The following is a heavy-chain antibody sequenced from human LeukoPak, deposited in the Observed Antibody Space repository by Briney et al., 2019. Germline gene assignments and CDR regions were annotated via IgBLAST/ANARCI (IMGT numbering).Heavy chain of an antibody. J-gene: IGHJ4*02. D-gene: IGHD6-6*01. CDR1: GGSISSSSYY. Sequence: TSETLSLTCTVSGGSISSSSYYWGWIRQPPGKGLQWIGSISYSGSTYYNPSLKSRVTISVDTSKNQFSLKLSSATAADTAVYYCARGVGIAARPITRLSGRVSDPPSKYYFDYWGQGTLVTVSS. CDR2: ISYSGST. V-gene: IGHV4-39*07. CDR3: ARGVGIAARPITRLSGRVSDPPSKYYFDY.